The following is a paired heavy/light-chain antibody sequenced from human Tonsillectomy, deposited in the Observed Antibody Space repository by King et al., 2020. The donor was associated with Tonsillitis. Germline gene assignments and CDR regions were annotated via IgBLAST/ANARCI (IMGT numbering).Heavy chain of an antibody. CDR3: TRDSDDFWRGYAY. D-gene: IGHD3-3*01. CDR1: GASISSYY. CDR2: IYYSGST. Sequence: QVQLQESGPGLVKPSETLSLTCTVSGASISSYYWSWIRQPPGKGLEWIGYIYYSGSTNYNPSLKSRVTISLDTSKNQFSLKVSSVTAADTAVYYCTRDSDDFWRGYAYWGQGTLVTVSS. V-gene: IGHV4-59*01. J-gene: IGHJ4*02.
Light chain of an antibody. J-gene: IGLJ3*02. CDR2: NNN. CDR3: AAWDDSLNGWV. V-gene: IGLV1-44*01. Sequence: QSVLTQPPSASGTPGQRVTISCSGGSSNIGSNTVNWYQQFPGTAPKLLIFNNNQRPSGVPARFSGSKSGTSASLAISGLQSEDEADYYCAAWDDSLNGWVFGGGTKLTVL. CDR1: SSNIGSNT.